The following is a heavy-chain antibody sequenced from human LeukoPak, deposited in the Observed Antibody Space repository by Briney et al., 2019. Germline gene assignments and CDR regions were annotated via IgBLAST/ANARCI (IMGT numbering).Heavy chain of an antibody. Sequence: SETLSLTCTVSGASFNSYYWSWLRQPAGKGLEWIGRIHTSGSTDYSPSLQSRVTISIDTSQKQFSLNLSSVTAADTAVYYCARDPVHCSGGTCYSFAYWGQGTLVTVSS. CDR3: ARDPVHCSGGTCYSFAY. CDR2: IHTSGST. D-gene: IGHD2-15*01. J-gene: IGHJ4*02. V-gene: IGHV4-4*07. CDR1: GASFNSYY.